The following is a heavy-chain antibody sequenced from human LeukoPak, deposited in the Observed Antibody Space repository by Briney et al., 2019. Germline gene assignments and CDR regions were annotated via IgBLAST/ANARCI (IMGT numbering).Heavy chain of an antibody. CDR3: ARGMGTIFGVVPYYFDY. D-gene: IGHD3-3*01. Sequence: GGSLRLSCAASGLIFSSHAMSWVRQTPEKGLEWVSAISSRGDSTYYADSVKGRFTISRDNSKNSLYLQMNSLRAEDTAVYYCARGMGTIFGVVPYYFDYWGQGTLVTVSS. J-gene: IGHJ4*02. CDR1: GLIFSSHA. V-gene: IGHV3-23*01. CDR2: ISSRGDST.